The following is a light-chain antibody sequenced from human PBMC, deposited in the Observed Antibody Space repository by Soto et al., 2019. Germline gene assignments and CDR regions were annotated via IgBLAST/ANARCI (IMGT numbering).Light chain of an antibody. CDR3: QQYDRSPFT. Sequence: EIVLTQSPATLSLSPGERATLSCGASQSVSRNYVAWYQQKPGLAPSLVMYAASTRATGIPDRFSGSGSGTDFTLPISRLEPEDFAVYYCQQYDRSPFTFDPGTKVDI. CDR2: AAS. J-gene: IGKJ3*01. CDR1: QSVSRNY. V-gene: IGKV3D-20*01.